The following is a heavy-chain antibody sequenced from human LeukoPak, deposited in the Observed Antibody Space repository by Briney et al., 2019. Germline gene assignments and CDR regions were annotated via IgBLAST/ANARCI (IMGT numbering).Heavy chain of an antibody. D-gene: IGHD5-18*01. V-gene: IGHV3-53*03. CDR3: ARGPDTTIVRYYYYMDV. J-gene: IGHJ6*03. Sequence: GRFTISRDNSKNTLYLQMNSLRAEDTAVYYCARGPDTTIVRYYYYMDVRGQGTTVTISS.